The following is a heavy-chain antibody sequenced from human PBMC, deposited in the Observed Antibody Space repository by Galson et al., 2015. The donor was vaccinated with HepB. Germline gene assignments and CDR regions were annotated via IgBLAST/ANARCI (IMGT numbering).Heavy chain of an antibody. V-gene: IGHV1-69*13. D-gene: IGHD2-21*02. J-gene: IGHJ2*01. CDR3: AGGSVVTATPGWYFDL. CDR1: GGTFSKHA. Sequence: SVKVSCKASGGTFSKHAVSWVRQAPGQGLEWMGGIIPIFGTANYAQKFQGRVTITADESTSTAYMELRSLRSEDAAVYYCAGGSVVTATPGWYFDLWGRGTLVTVSS. CDR2: IIPIFGTA.